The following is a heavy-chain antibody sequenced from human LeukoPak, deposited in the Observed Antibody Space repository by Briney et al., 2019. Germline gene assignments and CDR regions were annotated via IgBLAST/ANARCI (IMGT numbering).Heavy chain of an antibody. D-gene: IGHD6-19*01. J-gene: IGHJ4*02. CDR3: AKDGRYSSGWYGGYYFDY. CDR1: GFTFSSYA. V-gene: IGHV3-23*01. CDR2: MSGSGGST. Sequence: GGSLRLSCAASGFTFSSYAMSWVRQAPGKGLEWVSTMSGSGGSTYYADSVKGRFTISRDNSKNTLYLQMNSLRAEDTAVYYCAKDGRYSSGWYGGYYFDYWGQGTLVTVSS.